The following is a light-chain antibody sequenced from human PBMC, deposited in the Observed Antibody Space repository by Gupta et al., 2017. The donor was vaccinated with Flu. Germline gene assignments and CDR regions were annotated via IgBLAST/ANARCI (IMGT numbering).Light chain of an antibody. J-gene: IGLJ1*01. CDR3: SSSGGRHNFCV. Sequence: VTIACTGTSSNVGGYRYVSWYQQHPGKENKRIRDDVSPRPSGVPDRFSGYKAANTEYRNTSGLQAEDEADDYCSSSGGRHNFCVFGTGTKLTVL. V-gene: IGLV2-11*03. CDR1: SSNVGGYRY. CDR2: DVS.